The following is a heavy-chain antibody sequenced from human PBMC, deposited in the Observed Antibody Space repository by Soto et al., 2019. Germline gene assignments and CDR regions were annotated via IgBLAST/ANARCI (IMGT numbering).Heavy chain of an antibody. V-gene: IGHV1-18*01. CDR1: GYTFTSYG. CDR3: ARDDRVESGSYTYYYYYGMDV. Sequence: ASVKVSCKASGYTFTSYGISWVRQAPGQGLEWMGWISAYNGNTNYAQKLQGRVTMTTDTSTSTAYMELRSLRSDDTAVYYCARDDRVESGSYTYYYYYGMDVWGQGTTVTV. CDR2: ISAYNGNT. J-gene: IGHJ6*02. D-gene: IGHD3-10*01.